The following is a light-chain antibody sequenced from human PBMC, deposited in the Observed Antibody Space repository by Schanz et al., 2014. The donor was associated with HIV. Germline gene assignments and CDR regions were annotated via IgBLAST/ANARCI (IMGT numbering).Light chain of an antibody. V-gene: IGLV1-44*01. CDR3: AAWDDSLNGWV. Sequence: QSVLTQPPSASGTPGQRVTISCSVSNSNLRSNTINRYQHLPGTAPKLLIYATYNRPSGVPDRFSGSESGTSASLAISGLQSEDEADYYCAAWDDSLNGWVFGGGTKLTVL. J-gene: IGLJ3*02. CDR1: NSNLRSNT. CDR2: ATY.